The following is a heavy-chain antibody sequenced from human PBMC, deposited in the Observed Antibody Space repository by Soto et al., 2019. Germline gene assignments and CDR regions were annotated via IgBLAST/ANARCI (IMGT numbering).Heavy chain of an antibody. D-gene: IGHD3-22*01. CDR1: GYSFTSYW. CDR2: IYPGDSDT. Sequence: GESLKISCKGSGYSFTSYWIGWVRQMPGKGLEWMGIIYPGDSDTRYSPSFQGQVTISADKSISTAYLQWSSLKASDTAMYYCARHDSSGYYYYYRMDVWGQGTTVTVSS. J-gene: IGHJ6*02. CDR3: ARHDSSGYYYYYRMDV. V-gene: IGHV5-51*01.